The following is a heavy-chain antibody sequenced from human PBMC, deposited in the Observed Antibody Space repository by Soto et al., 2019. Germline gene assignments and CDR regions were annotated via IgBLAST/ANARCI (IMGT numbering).Heavy chain of an antibody. D-gene: IGHD3-22*01. Sequence: PGGSLRLSCAASGFTFSIYAMSWVRQAPGRGLEWVSAISGSGASTYYADSVKGRFTISRDNSRDTLYLQMNSLRAEDTAVYYCAKDLLPPPYYYDKSGSYWGQGALVTVSS. CDR1: GFTFSIYA. V-gene: IGHV3-23*01. CDR3: AKDLLPPPYYYDKSGSY. CDR2: ISGSGAST. J-gene: IGHJ4*02.